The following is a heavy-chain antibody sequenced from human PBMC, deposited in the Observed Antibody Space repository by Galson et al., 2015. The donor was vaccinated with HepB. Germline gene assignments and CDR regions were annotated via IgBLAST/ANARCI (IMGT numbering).Heavy chain of an antibody. Sequence: SVKVSCKASGGTFSSYSIAWVRQAPGQGLEWMGRIIPVRGITNYAQKFQGRVTITADKSTTTAYMELSSLGSDDTAVYFCARDYYDSNGYYAGHLGFWGQGTLVTVSS. J-gene: IGHJ4*02. CDR3: ARDYYDSNGYYAGHLGF. CDR1: GGTFSSYS. V-gene: IGHV1-69*04. CDR2: IIPVRGIT. D-gene: IGHD3-22*01.